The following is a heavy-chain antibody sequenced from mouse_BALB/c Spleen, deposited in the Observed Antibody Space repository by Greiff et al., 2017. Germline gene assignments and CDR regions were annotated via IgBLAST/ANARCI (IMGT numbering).Heavy chain of an antibody. D-gene: IGHD2-3*01. J-gene: IGHJ4*01. Sequence: VQLVESGAELVRPGSSVKISCKASGYAFSSYWMNWVKQRPGQGLEWIGQIYPGDGDTNYNGKFKGKATLTADKSSSTAYMQLSSLTSEDSAVYFCARWLLPYYAMDYWGQGTSVTVSS. CDR1: GYAFSSYW. V-gene: IGHV1-80*01. CDR2: IYPGDGDT. CDR3: ARWLLPYYAMDY.